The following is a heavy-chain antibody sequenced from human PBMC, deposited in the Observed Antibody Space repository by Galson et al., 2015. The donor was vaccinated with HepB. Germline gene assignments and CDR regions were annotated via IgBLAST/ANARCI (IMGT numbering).Heavy chain of an antibody. J-gene: IGHJ6*03. CDR2: INPNSGGT. CDR1: GYTFTGYH. D-gene: IGHD6-13*01. V-gene: IGHV1-2*06. CDR3: ASTAAAGSLYYYYYYMDV. Sequence: SVKVSCKASGYTFTGYHMHWVRQAPGQGLEWMGRINPNSGGTNYAQKFQGRVTMTRDTSISTAYMELSRLRSDDTAVYYCASTAAAGSLYYYYYYMDVWGKGTTVTVSS.